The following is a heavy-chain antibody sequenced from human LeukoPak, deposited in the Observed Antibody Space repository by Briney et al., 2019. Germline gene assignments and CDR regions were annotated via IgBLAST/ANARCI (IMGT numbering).Heavy chain of an antibody. J-gene: IGHJ4*02. CDR2: INPNSGGT. CDR3: ARGLTGTTGTFDY. CDR1: GYTFTGYY. V-gene: IGHV1-2*02. Sequence: VASVKVSCKASGYTFTGYYMHWVRQAPGQGPEWMGWINPNSGGTNYAQKFQGRVTMTRDTSISTAYMELSRLRSDDTAVYYCARGLTGTTGTFDYWGQGTLVTVSS. D-gene: IGHD1-7*01.